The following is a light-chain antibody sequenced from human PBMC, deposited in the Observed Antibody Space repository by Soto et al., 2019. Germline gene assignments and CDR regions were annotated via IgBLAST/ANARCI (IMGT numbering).Light chain of an antibody. CDR3: CSSAGTSWV. V-gene: IGLV1-40*01. CDR2: DTF. CDR1: SSNIGAGYD. J-gene: IGLJ3*02. Sequence: QSVLTQPPSVSGAPGQTVSIPCSGSSSNIGAGYDVHWYQQLPGTVPKLVIYDTFNRPSGVPDRFSGSKSGTSASLTISGLQPEDEGDYYCCSSAGTSWVFGGGTKLTVL.